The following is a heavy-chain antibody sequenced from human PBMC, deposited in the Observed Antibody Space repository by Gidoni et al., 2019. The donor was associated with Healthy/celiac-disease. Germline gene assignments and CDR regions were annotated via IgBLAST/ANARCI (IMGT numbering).Heavy chain of an antibody. CDR3: ARDRLGYYYDSSGYYSDAFDI. D-gene: IGHD3-22*01. Sequence: QVQLVQSGAEVKKPGASVKVSCKASGYTFPGYYMHWVRQAPGQGLEWMGWINPNSGGTNYAQKFQGRVTMTRDTSISTAYMELSRLRSDDTAVYYCARDRLGYYYDSSGYYSDAFDIWGQGTMVTVSS. CDR1: GYTFPGYY. CDR2: INPNSGGT. V-gene: IGHV1-2*02. J-gene: IGHJ3*02.